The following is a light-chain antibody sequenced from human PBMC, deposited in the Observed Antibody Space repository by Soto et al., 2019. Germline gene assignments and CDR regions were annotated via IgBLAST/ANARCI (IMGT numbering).Light chain of an antibody. CDR1: QSVSSSY. V-gene: IGKV3-20*01. Sequence: EIVLTQSPGTVYLSAGERATLSSRASQSVSSSYLAWYQQKPGQAPRLLIYGASSRATGIPDRFSGSGSGTDFTLTIGRLEPEDFAVYYCQQYGSSPWTFGQGTKVDIK. J-gene: IGKJ1*01. CDR3: QQYGSSPWT. CDR2: GAS.